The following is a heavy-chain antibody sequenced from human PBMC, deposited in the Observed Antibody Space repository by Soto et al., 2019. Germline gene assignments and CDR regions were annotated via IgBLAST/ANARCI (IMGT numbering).Heavy chain of an antibody. Sequence: ASVKVSCKASGYTFTGYAMHWVRQAPGQRLEWMGWINAGNGNTKYSQKFQGRVTITRDTSASTAYMELSSLRSEDTAVYYCARVRFEQQMSHFDYWGQGILVTVSS. D-gene: IGHD6-13*01. V-gene: IGHV1-3*01. CDR2: INAGNGNT. CDR1: GYTFTGYA. CDR3: ARVRFEQQMSHFDY. J-gene: IGHJ4*02.